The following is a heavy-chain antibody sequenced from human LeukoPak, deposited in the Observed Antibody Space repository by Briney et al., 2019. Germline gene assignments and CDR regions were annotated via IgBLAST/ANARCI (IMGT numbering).Heavy chain of an antibody. CDR2: INYSEGT. D-gene: IGHD5-18*01. V-gene: IGHV4-34*01. CDR3: ARVGYSYSINDWSRTGLGAYPTKYYYYMDV. CDR1: GGSSSDYS. Sequence: TPTLSLPCAVYGGSSSDYSWTGTRHPPGKGLDWIGPINYSEGTNHNPSLRSRVIMPVDTSKNQFSLKVSSVSAADTAVYYCARVGYSYSINDWSRTGLGAYPTKYYYYMDVWGNGTTVTVSS. J-gene: IGHJ6*03.